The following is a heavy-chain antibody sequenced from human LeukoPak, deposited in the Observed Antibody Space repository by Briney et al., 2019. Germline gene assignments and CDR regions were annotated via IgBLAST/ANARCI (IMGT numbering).Heavy chain of an antibody. V-gene: IGHV3-64*04. Sequence: GGSLRLSCAASGFTFTTYAMHWVRQAPGKGLEYVSAISTNGDSTYYADSVKGRFTISRDNSKNTLYLQMNSLRAEDTAVYYCASKSRGTDYWGQGTLVTVSS. J-gene: IGHJ4*02. CDR1: GFTFTTYA. D-gene: IGHD5-12*01. CDR2: ISTNGDST. CDR3: ASKSRGTDY.